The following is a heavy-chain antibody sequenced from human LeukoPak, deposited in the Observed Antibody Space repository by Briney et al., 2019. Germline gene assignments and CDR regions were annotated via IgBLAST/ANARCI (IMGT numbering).Heavy chain of an antibody. J-gene: IGHJ5*02. Sequence: PSETLSLTCTVSSGSISTSNYYWGWVRQPPGKGLEWIGSIYYSGSTYYNPSLKSRVTISVDTSKNQFSLKLSSVTAADTAVYYCARDGGKQWLVTKNWFGPWGQGTLVTVSS. V-gene: IGHV4-39*07. D-gene: IGHD6-19*01. CDR3: ARDGGKQWLVTKNWFGP. CDR1: SGSISTSNYY. CDR2: IYYSGST.